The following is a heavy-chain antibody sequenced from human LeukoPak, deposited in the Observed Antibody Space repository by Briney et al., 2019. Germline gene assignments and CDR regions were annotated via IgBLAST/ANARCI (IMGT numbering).Heavy chain of an antibody. Sequence: SETLSLTCAVYGGSFSGYYWSWIRQPPGKGLEWIGEINHSGSTDYNPSLKSRVTISVDTSKNQFSLKLSSVTAADTAVYYCARGFSSGYIDYWGQGTLVTVSS. D-gene: IGHD3-22*01. J-gene: IGHJ4*02. CDR1: GGSFSGYY. V-gene: IGHV4-34*01. CDR2: INHSGST. CDR3: ARGFSSGYIDY.